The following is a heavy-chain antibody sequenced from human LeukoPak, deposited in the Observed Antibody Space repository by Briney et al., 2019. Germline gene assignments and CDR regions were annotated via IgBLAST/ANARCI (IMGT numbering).Heavy chain of an antibody. CDR3: ARLLGQLENNWFDP. V-gene: IGHV4-39*07. J-gene: IGHJ5*02. D-gene: IGHD6-13*01. CDR2: IYYSGST. Sequence: PSETLSLTCTVSGGSISSSSYYWGWIRQPPGKGLEWIGSIYYSGSTYYNPSLKSRVTISVDTSKNQFSLKLSSVTAADTAVYYCARLLGQLENNWFDPWGQGTLVTVSS. CDR1: GGSISSSSYY.